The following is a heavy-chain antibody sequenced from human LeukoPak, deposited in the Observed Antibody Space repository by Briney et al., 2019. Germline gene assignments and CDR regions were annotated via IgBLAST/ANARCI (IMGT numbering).Heavy chain of an antibody. CDR2: IYSGDIT. CDR1: GFTFSDYY. D-gene: IGHD5-18*01. CDR3: ARGEGYNYGYIDY. V-gene: IGHV3-53*01. J-gene: IGHJ4*02. Sequence: GGSLRLSCAASGFTFSDYYMTWIRQAPGKGLEWVSVIYSGDITYYADSVKGRFTISRDNSKNTLYLQMNSLRAEDTAVYYCARGEGYNYGYIDYWGQRTLVTVSS.